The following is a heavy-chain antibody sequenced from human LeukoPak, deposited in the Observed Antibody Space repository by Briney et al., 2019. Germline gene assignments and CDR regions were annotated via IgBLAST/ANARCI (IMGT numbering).Heavy chain of an antibody. CDR3: AKDTRVAGFDY. V-gene: IGHV3-30*18. Sequence: PGGSLRLSCAASGFTFSSYGMHWVRQAPGKGLEWVAGISYDGSNKYYADSVKGRFTISRDNSKNTLYLQMNSLRAEDTAVYYCAKDTRVAGFDYWGQGTLVTVSS. J-gene: IGHJ4*02. CDR2: ISYDGSNK. CDR1: GFTFSSYG. D-gene: IGHD6-19*01.